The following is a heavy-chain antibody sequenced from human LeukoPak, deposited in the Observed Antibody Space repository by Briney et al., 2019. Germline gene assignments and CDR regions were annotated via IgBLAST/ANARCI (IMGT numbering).Heavy chain of an antibody. CDR1: GFTFSSYA. J-gene: IGHJ4*02. V-gene: IGHV3-11*01. D-gene: IGHD2-8*01. Sequence: GGSLRLSCAASGFTFSSYAMSWIRQAPGKGLEWVSYISSSGSTIYYADSVKGRFTISRDNAKNSLYLQMNSLRAEDTAVYYCARDPYCTNGVCSTAFDYWGQGTLVTVSS. CDR2: ISSSGSTI. CDR3: ARDPYCTNGVCSTAFDY.